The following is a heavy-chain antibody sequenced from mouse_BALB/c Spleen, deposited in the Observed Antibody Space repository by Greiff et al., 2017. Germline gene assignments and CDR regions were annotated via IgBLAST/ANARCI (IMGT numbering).Heavy chain of an antibody. Sequence: EVQLVESGGGLVQPGGSRKLSCAASGFTFSSFGMHWVRQAPEKGLEWVAYISSGSSTIYYADTVKGRFTISRDNPKNTLFLQMTSLRSEDTAMYYCAREMAPIVYYGRGGFAYWGQGTLVTVSA. CDR2: ISSGSSTI. CDR3: AREMAPIVYYGRGGFAY. J-gene: IGHJ3*01. CDR1: GFTFSSFG. D-gene: IGHD1-1*01. V-gene: IGHV5-17*02.